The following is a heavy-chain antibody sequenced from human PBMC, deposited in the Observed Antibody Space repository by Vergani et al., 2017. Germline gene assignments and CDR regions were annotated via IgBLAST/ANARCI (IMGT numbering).Heavy chain of an antibody. CDR2: INHSGST. Sequence: QVQLQQWGAGLLKPSETLSLTCAVYGGSFSGYYWSWIRQPPGKGLEWIGEINHSGSTNYNPSLKSRVTISVDTSKNQFSLKLSSVTAADTAVYYCARDARYYDFWSGYYRGDPFDYWGQGTLVTVSS. CDR3: ARDARYYDFWSGYYRGDPFDY. CDR1: GGSFSGYY. V-gene: IGHV4-34*01. D-gene: IGHD3-3*01. J-gene: IGHJ4*02.